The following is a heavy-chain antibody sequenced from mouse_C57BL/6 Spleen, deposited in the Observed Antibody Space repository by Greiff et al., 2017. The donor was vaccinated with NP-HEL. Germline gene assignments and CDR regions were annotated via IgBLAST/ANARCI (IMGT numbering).Heavy chain of an antibody. D-gene: IGHD4-1*01. CDR3: ARWGYWERYFDV. V-gene: IGHV1-80*01. Sequence: QVQLQQSGAELVKPGASVKISCKASGYAFSSYWMNWVKQRPGKGLEWIGQIYPGDGDTNYNGKFKGKATLTADKSSSTAYMQLSSLTSEDSAVYFCARWGYWERYFDVWGTGTTVTVSS. CDR1: GYAFSSYW. J-gene: IGHJ1*03. CDR2: IYPGDGDT.